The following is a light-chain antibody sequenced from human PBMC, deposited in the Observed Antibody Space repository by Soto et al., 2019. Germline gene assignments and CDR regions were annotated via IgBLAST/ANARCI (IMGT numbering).Light chain of an antibody. CDR1: QSISSW. CDR3: QQYNSLWT. V-gene: IGKV1-5*01. Sequence: DIQMPLSPSTLSASVGDRVTITCRASQSISSWLAWYQQKPGKAPKLLIYDASSLESGVPSRFSGSGSGTEFTLTISSLQPDDFATYYCQQYNSLWTFGQGTKVDIK. CDR2: DAS. J-gene: IGKJ1*01.